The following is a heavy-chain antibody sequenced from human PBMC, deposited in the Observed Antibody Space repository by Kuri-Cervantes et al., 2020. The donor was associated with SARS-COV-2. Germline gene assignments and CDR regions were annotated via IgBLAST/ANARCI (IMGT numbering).Heavy chain of an antibody. V-gene: IGHV3-15*01. Sequence: GESLKISCAASGFTFSNAWMSWVRQAPGKGLEWVGRIKSKTDGGTTDYAAPVKGRFTISRDDSKNTLYLQMNSLKTEDTAVYYCTRATRVVIAIPFWFDPWGQGTLVTVSS. D-gene: IGHD2-21*01. J-gene: IGHJ5*02. CDR2: IKSKTDGGTT. CDR3: TRATRVVIAIPFWFDP. CDR1: GFTFSNAW.